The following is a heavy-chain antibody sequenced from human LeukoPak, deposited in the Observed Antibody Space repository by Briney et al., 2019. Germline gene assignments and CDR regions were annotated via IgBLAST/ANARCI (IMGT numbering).Heavy chain of an antibody. D-gene: IGHD1-26*01. V-gene: IGHV3-30-3*01. Sequence: GGSLRLSCAASGFTFSSYAIHWVRQAPGKGLEWVTIISKDGSDTFYADSVKGRFTISRDNSKNTLYLQMNSLRAEDTAVYYCGKNRYSGSLSPFDIWGQGTMVTVSS. CDR1: GFTFSSYA. J-gene: IGHJ3*02. CDR3: GKNRYSGSLSPFDI. CDR2: ISKDGSDT.